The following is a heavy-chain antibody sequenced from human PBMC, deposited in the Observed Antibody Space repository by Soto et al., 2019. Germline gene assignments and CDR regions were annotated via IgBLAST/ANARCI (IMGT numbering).Heavy chain of an antibody. V-gene: IGHV3-30*18. D-gene: IGHD2-8*01. CDR3: AKDIVLMVYAGNFDY. CDR2: ISYDGINE. Sequence: QVQLVESGGGVVQPGRSLRLSCAASGFTFSSYGMHWVRQAPGKGLEWVAVISYDGINEDYAESVKGRFTISRDNSKNTLYLQMNSLRAEDTAVYYCAKDIVLMVYAGNFDYWGQGTLVTVSS. J-gene: IGHJ4*02. CDR1: GFTFSSYG.